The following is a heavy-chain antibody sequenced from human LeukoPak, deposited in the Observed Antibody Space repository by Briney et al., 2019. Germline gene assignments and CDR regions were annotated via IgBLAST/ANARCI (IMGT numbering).Heavy chain of an antibody. CDR3: ARFGSLREPIHDY. CDR2: ISYSGTI. D-gene: IGHD3-16*01. V-gene: IGHV4-61*01. J-gene: IGHJ4*02. Sequence: ETLSLTCTVSGRSVSGDPYYWSWIRQPPGKGPEWIGHISYSGTINSNPSLKSRVSASVDTSKNQFSLKLSSVTAADTAVYYCARFGSLREPIHDYWGQGTLVTVSS. CDR1: GRSVSGDPYY.